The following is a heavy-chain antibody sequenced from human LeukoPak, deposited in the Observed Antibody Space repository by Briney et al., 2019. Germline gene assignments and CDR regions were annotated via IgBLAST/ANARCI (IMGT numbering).Heavy chain of an antibody. V-gene: IGHV1-3*01. CDR1: GFSFTSRA. CDR2: INADNGDT. J-gene: IGHJ4*02. D-gene: IGHD3-22*01. CDR3: ASESIGNTYFDY. Sequence: RASVKVSCKASGFSFTSRAIHWVRQAPGQRLEWMGWINADNGDTKYSQNFQGRVTIIRDTSASTAYMELSSLRFEDTAVYYCASESIGNTYFDYWGQGALVTVSS.